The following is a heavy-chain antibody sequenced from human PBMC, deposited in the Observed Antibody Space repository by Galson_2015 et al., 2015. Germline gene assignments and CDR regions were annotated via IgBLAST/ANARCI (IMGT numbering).Heavy chain of an antibody. CDR2: IIPILGIA. CDR3: AREERGEAYCGGDCYSGFDY. V-gene: IGHV1-69*04. D-gene: IGHD2-21*02. Sequence: SVKVSCKASGGTFSSYTISWVRQAPGQGLEWMGRIIPILGIANYAQKFQGRVTITADKSTSTAYMELSSLRSEDTAVYYCAREERGEAYCGGDCYSGFDYWGQGTLVTVSS. CDR1: GGTFSSYT. J-gene: IGHJ4*02.